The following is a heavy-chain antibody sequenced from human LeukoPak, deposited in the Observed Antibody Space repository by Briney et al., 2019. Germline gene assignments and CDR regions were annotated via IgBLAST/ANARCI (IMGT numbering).Heavy chain of an antibody. CDR2: IYHSGST. Sequence: KPSETLSLTCTVSGGSISSTTYYWAWIRQPPGKGLEWIGSIYHSGSTYYNPSLKSRVTISVDTSKNQFSLKLSSVTAADTAVYYCASVSGSYYGGGNYWGQGTLVTVSS. D-gene: IGHD1-26*01. J-gene: IGHJ4*02. V-gene: IGHV4-39*07. CDR1: GGSISSTTYY. CDR3: ASVSGSYYGGGNY.